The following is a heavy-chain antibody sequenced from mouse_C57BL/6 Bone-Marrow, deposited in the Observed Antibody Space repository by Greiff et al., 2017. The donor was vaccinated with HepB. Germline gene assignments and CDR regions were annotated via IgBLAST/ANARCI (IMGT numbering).Heavy chain of an antibody. J-gene: IGHJ4*01. CDR1: GFTFSDYY. Sequence: EVMLVESGGGLVQPGGSLKLSCAASGFTFSDYYMYWVRQTPEKRLEWVAYISNGGGSTYYPDTAKGRFTISRDNAKNTLYLQMSRLKSEDTAMYYCARPYYGSSLYYAMDYWGQGTSVTVSS. D-gene: IGHD1-1*01. V-gene: IGHV5-12*01. CDR3: ARPYYGSSLYYAMDY. CDR2: ISNGGGST.